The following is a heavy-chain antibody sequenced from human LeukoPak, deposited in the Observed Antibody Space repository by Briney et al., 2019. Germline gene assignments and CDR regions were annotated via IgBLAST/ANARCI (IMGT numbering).Heavy chain of an antibody. CDR1: GFTFSSYW. J-gene: IGHJ4*02. Sequence: GGSLRLSCEASGFTFSSYWTSWVRQAPGKGLEWVANIKQDGSEKYYVDSVKGRFTISRDNAKNSLYLQMNSLRAEDTAVYYCARGLYDSSGYYYDYWGQGTLVTVSS. CDR3: ARGLYDSSGYYYDY. V-gene: IGHV3-7*01. D-gene: IGHD3-22*01. CDR2: IKQDGSEK.